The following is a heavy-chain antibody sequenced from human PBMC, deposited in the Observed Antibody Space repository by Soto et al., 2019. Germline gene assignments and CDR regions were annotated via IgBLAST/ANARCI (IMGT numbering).Heavy chain of an antibody. CDR2: INAGNGNT. CDR1: GYTFTSYA. CDR3: ASSLAGFSVYYKYMDV. Sequence: ASVKVSCKASGYTFTSYAMHWVRQAPGQRLEWMGWINAGNGNTKYSQKFQGRVTITRDTSASTAYMELSSLRSEDTAVYYCASSLAGFSVYYKYMDVWGKGTTVTVSS. D-gene: IGHD6-13*01. J-gene: IGHJ6*03. V-gene: IGHV1-3*01.